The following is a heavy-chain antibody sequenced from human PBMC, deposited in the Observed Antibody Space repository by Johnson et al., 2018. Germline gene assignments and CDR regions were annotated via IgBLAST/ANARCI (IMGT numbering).Heavy chain of an antibody. V-gene: IGHV4-59*01. CDR2: IYYSGST. CDR1: GGSISSYY. Sequence: QVQLQESGPGLVKPSETLSLTCTVSGGSISSYYWSWIRQPPGKGLEWIGYIYYSGSTNYNPTLKSRVTISVDTSKNQFSLTLSSVTAADTAGYYCEKDNSSGWPYYYGMDVWGQGTTVTVSS. J-gene: IGHJ6*02. CDR3: EKDNSSGWPYYYGMDV. D-gene: IGHD6-19*01.